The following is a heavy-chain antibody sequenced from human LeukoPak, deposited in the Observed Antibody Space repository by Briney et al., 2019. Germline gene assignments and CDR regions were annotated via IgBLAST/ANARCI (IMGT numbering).Heavy chain of an antibody. CDR2: INPNSGGT. Sequence: ASVKVSCKASGGTFSSHAVSWVRQAPGQGLEWMGRINPNSGGTNYAQKFQGRVTMTRDTSISTAYMELSRLRSDDTAVYYCARESRRIAAAGTDFGYWGQGTLVTVSS. D-gene: IGHD6-13*01. J-gene: IGHJ4*02. CDR1: GGTFSSHA. V-gene: IGHV1-2*06. CDR3: ARESRRIAAAGTDFGY.